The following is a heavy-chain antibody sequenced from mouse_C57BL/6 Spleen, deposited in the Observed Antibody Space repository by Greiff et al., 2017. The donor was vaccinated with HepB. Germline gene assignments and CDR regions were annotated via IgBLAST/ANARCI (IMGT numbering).Heavy chain of an antibody. CDR3: ARHEDSYYYGSSPYAMDY. V-gene: IGHV5-6*01. J-gene: IGHJ4*01. CDR2: ISSGGSYT. CDR1: GFTFSSYG. D-gene: IGHD1-1*01. Sequence: DVQLVESGGDLVKPGGSLKLSCAASGFTFSSYGMSWVRQTPDKRLEWVATISSGGSYTYYPDSVKGRFTISRDNAKNTLYLQMSSLKSEDTAMYYCARHEDSYYYGSSPYAMDYWGQGTSVTVSS.